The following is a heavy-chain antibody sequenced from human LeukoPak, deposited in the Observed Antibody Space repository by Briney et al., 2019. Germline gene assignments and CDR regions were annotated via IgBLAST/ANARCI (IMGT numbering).Heavy chain of an antibody. CDR3: ARTPRITMVRGVRYGMDV. D-gene: IGHD3-10*01. CDR1: GYTFTSYD. J-gene: IGHJ6*02. Sequence: ASVKVSCKASGYTFTSYDINWVRQATGQGLEWMGWMNPNSGNTGYAQKFQGRVTMTRNTSISTAYMELSRLRSDDTAVYYCARTPRITMVRGVRYGMDVWGQGTTVTVSS. CDR2: MNPNSGNT. V-gene: IGHV1-8*01.